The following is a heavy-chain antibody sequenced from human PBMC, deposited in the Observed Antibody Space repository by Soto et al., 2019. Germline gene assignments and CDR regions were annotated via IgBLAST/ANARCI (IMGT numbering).Heavy chain of an antibody. CDR3: AAWSRSHGFAD. CDR1: RFSISTYW. J-gene: IGHJ4*02. V-gene: IGHV3-7*05. CDR2: IKSDNSGK. D-gene: IGHD2-8*02. Sequence: EMQLVESGGDLVQPGGSLRLSCAASRFSISTYWMGWVRQFPGKGLEWVANIKSDNSGKPNMDSVEGRVTITRDNAKNTLYLQMTRPRVDYTAIYSCAAWSRSHGFADWGQGTLVAVS.